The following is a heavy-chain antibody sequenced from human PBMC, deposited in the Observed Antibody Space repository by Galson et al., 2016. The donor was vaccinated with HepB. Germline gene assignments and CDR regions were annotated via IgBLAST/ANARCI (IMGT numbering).Heavy chain of an antibody. Sequence: SLRLSCAASGFIFSNYHMNWVRQPPGKGLEWVACVSARSDYIYYSESMKGRSTISRDNAKNSVYLQMNSLGVEDTAMYYCASEFDLGSGSYPAWGQGTLVSVSS. CDR1: GFIFSNYH. CDR2: VSARSDYI. V-gene: IGHV3-21*01. D-gene: IGHD3-10*01. CDR3: ASEFDLGSGSYPA. J-gene: IGHJ4*02.